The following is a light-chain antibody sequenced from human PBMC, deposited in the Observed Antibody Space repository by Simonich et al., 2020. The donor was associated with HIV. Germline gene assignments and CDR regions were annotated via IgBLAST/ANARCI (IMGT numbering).Light chain of an antibody. J-gene: IGKJ4*01. V-gene: IGKV3-15*01. CDR1: QSVSST. Sequence: EIVMTQSPATLSVSPGERATLSCRASQSVSSTLAWYQQKPGQAPRLLIYGASTRSTGIPARFSGSGSGTEFTLTISSLQSEDFAVDYCQQYSNWPLTFGGGTKVEIK. CDR3: QQYSNWPLT. CDR2: GAS.